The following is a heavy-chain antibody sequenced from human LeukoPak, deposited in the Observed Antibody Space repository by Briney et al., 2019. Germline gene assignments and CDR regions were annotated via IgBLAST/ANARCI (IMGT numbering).Heavy chain of an antibody. J-gene: IGHJ3*02. CDR2: IYHSGST. CDR1: GGSISSGGYS. V-gene: IGHV4-30-2*01. D-gene: IGHD3-22*01. Sequence: PSETLSLTCAVSGGSISSGGYSWSWIRQPPGKGLEWIGYIYHSGSTYYNPSLKSRVTISVDRSKNQFSLKLSSVTAADTAVYYCARTYYYDSSGYYADAFDIWGQGTMVTVSS. CDR3: ARTYYYDSSGYYADAFDI.